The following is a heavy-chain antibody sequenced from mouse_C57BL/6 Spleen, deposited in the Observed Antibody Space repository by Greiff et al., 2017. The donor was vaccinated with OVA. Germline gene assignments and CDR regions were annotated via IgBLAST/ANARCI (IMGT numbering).Heavy chain of an antibody. D-gene: IGHD2-12*01. CDR3: ARPTIVTPYYFDY. Sequence: EVQLQQSGPELVKPGASVKISCKASGYTFTDYYMNWVKQSHGKSLEWIGDINPNNGGTSYNQKFKGKATLTVDKSSSTAYMELRSLTSEDSAVYYCARPTIVTPYYFDYWGQGTTLTVSS. CDR1: GYTFTDYY. V-gene: IGHV1-26*01. J-gene: IGHJ2*01. CDR2: INPNNGGT.